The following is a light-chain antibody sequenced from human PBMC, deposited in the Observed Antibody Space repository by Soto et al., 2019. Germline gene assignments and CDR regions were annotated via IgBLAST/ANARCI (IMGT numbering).Light chain of an antibody. Sequence: EIVLTQSPGTLSLSQGESATLSCRASQSVSSTYLAWYQQKPGQAPRLLIYGASNRATGIPDRFSGSGSGTAFNLTISRLEPEDFAVYYCQQYGGSPGYTFGQGTKLEIK. CDR3: QQYGGSPGYT. J-gene: IGKJ2*01. V-gene: IGKV3-20*01. CDR1: QSVSSTY. CDR2: GAS.